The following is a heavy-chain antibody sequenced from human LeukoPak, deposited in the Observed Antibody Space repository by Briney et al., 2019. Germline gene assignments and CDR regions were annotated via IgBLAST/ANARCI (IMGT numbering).Heavy chain of an antibody. D-gene: IGHD6-6*01. CDR1: GFTFSSYS. CDR2: IKADGSEK. Sequence: GGSLRLSCAASGFTFSSYSFNWVRQAPGKGLEWVANIKADGSEKYYVDSVKDRFTMSKDNAKKSLYLEMSSLRAEDTAVYYCARGRSSSSDKLWYLDYWGQGTVVSVSS. CDR3: ARGRSSSSDKLWYLDY. V-gene: IGHV3-7*01. J-gene: IGHJ4*02.